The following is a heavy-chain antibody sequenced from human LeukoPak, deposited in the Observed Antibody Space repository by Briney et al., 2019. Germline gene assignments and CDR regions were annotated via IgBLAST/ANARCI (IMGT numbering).Heavy chain of an antibody. CDR1: GGSISSSSYY. D-gene: IGHD5-18*01. CDR2: IYYSGST. J-gene: IGHJ3*02. Sequence: SETLSLTCTVSGGSISSSSYYWGWIRQPPGKGLEWIGSIYYSGSTYYNPSLKSRVTISVDTSKNQFSLKLNSVTAADTAVYYCARRYSYGFGDAFDIWGQGTMVTVSS. CDR3: ARRYSYGFGDAFDI. V-gene: IGHV4-39*07.